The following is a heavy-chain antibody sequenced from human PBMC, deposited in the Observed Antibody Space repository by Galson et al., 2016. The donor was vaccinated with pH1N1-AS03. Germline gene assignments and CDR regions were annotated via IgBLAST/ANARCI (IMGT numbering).Heavy chain of an antibody. V-gene: IGHV3-15*01. CDR3: SVYDFWSGSSGFDY. Sequence: LRLSCAVSEFTIHKASLNWVRQAPGKGLEWVGRIKDKNDGERTDYASPVQGRFTISRDDSKSTLYLQMNSLKAEDTAVYYCSVYDFWSGSSGFDYWGQGTLVTVSS. CDR2: IKDKNDGERT. CDR1: EFTIHKAS. D-gene: IGHD3-3*01. J-gene: IGHJ4*02.